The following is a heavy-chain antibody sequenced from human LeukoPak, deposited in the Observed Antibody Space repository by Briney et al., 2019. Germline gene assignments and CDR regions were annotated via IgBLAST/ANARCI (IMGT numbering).Heavy chain of an antibody. D-gene: IGHD2-21*02. V-gene: IGHV3-30*03. CDR2: ISRDGKRQ. J-gene: IGHJ4*02. CDR3: ARDRLNREYCGNDCYSAAFDY. Sequence: GGSLRLSCATSGFIFNNYDPHWVRQAPGKGLEWLATISRDGKRQFYTDSVKGRFTISRDDSRNTLYLQMNSLRPEETAVYYCARDRLNREYCGNDCYSAAFDYWGQGTLVTVSS. CDR1: GFIFNNYD.